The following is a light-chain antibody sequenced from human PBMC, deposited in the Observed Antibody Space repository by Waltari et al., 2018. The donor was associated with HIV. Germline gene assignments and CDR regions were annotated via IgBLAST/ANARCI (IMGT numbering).Light chain of an antibody. J-gene: IGLJ3*02. CDR3: QSYDSSLSGSV. CDR2: GNS. V-gene: IGLV1-40*01. Sequence: QSVLTQPPSVSGAPGQRVTISCTGSSSNIGAGYDVHWYQQLPGTAPKLLIYGNSHRPSGVPDLFSGSKSGTSASLAITGLQAEDEADYYCQSYDSSLSGSVFGGGTKLTVL. CDR1: SSNIGAGYD.